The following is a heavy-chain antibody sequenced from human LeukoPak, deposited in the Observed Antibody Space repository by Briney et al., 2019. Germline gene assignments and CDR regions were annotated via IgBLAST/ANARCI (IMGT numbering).Heavy chain of an antibody. J-gene: IGHJ3*02. CDR3: ARRPYCTSTSCPPRHAFDI. D-gene: IGHD2-2*01. CDR2: IYHSGST. CDR1: GYSISSGFF. V-gene: IGHV4-38-2*01. Sequence: KPSETLSLTCAVSGYSISSGFFWGWFRQPPGKGLGWIGSIYHSGSTYYNPSLKSRVTISVDTSKNQFSLKLSSVTAADTAVYYCARRPYCTSTSCPPRHAFDIWGQGTMVTVSS.